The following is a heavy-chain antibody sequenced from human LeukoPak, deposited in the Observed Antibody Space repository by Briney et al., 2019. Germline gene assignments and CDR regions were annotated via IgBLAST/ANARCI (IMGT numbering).Heavy chain of an antibody. D-gene: IGHD6-6*01. CDR3: AREGSIAGIYYFDY. J-gene: IGHJ4*02. CDR2: IIPIFGTA. V-gene: IGHV1-69*13. Sequence: SVTVSCKASGGTFSSYAISWVRQAPGQGLEWMGGIIPIFGTANYAQKFQGRVTITADESTSTAYMELRSLRSDDTAVYYCAREGSIAGIYYFDYWGQGTLVTVSS. CDR1: GGTFSSYA.